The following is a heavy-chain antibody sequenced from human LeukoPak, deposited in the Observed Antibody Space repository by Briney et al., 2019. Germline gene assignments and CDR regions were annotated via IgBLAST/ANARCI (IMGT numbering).Heavy chain of an antibody. D-gene: IGHD2-2*03. CDR2: IYHSGST. V-gene: IGHV4-30-2*01. CDR1: GGSISSGGYY. Sequence: PSETLSLTCTVSGGSISSGGYYWSWIRQPPGKGLEWIGYIYHSGSTYYNPSLKSRVTISVDRSKNQFSLKLSSVTAADTAVYYCARVDSSHLGFDYWGQGTLVTVSS. J-gene: IGHJ4*02. CDR3: ARVDSSHLGFDY.